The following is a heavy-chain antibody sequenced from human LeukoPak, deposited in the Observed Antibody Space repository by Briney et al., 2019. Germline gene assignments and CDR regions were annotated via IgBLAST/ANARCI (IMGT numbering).Heavy chain of an antibody. V-gene: IGHV3-9*01. CDR1: GFTFDDYA. D-gene: IGHD3-10*01. Sequence: GRSLRLSCAASGFTFDDYAMHWVRQAPGKGLERVSGISWNSGSIGYADSVKGRFTISRDNAKNSLYLQMNSLRAEVTALCYWARGGISGGGRGDCYFDYWGQGTLVTVSS. J-gene: IGHJ4*02. CDR2: ISWNSGSI. CDR3: ARGGISGGGRGDCYFDY.